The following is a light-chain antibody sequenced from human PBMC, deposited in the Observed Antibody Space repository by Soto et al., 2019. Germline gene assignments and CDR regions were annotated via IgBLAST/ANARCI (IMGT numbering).Light chain of an antibody. CDR2: DAA. V-gene: IGKV3-11*01. J-gene: IGKJ3*01. Sequence: ENVFTQSPATLSSSPGERATLSCRASQSVSNYVAWYQQKPGQAPRLLIYDAANRATGIPARFSGSGSGTDFTLTISSLEPEDFAVYYCQQRSNWLFGPGTKVDIK. CDR1: QSVSNY. CDR3: QQRSNWL.